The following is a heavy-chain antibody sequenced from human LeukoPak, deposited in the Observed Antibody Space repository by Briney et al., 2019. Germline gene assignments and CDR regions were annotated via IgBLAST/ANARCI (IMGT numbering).Heavy chain of an antibody. D-gene: IGHD3-22*01. CDR2: IYPGDSDT. Sequence: GESLQISCKGSGYSFTSYWIGWVRQMPGKGLEWMGIIYPGDSDTRYSPSFQGQVTISADKSISTAYLQWSSLKASDTAMYYCARRTNPYDSSGSAWGHFDYWGQGTLVTVSS. J-gene: IGHJ4*02. CDR3: ARRTNPYDSSGSAWGHFDY. V-gene: IGHV5-51*01. CDR1: GYSFTSYW.